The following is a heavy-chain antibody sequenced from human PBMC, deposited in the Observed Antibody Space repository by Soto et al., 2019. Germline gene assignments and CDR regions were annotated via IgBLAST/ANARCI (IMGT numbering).Heavy chain of an antibody. CDR3: ARVPWQWLGGYAFDI. D-gene: IGHD6-19*01. V-gene: IGHV4-59*01. CDR1: GGSIDSYD. Sequence: SDTLCLTWTVSGGSIDSYDGSWILQPPGKGLEWIGYIYYSGSTNYNPSLKSRATISVDTSKNQFTLKLSSVTAADTAVYYCARVPWQWLGGYAFDIWGQGTMVTVSS. CDR2: IYYSGST. J-gene: IGHJ3*02.